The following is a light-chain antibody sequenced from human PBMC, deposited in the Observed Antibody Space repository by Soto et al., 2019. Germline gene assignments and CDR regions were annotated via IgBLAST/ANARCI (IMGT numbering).Light chain of an antibody. CDR3: QQYDSSPLMYT. CDR1: QTVSSSY. Sequence: EIVLTQSPGTLSLSPGERATLSCRASQTVSSSYLAWYQQKPCQAPRLLIYAASSRATGIPDRFSGSGSGTDFTLTISRLEPEDFAVYYCQQYDSSPLMYTFGQGTKLEIK. CDR2: AAS. J-gene: IGKJ2*01. V-gene: IGKV3-20*01.